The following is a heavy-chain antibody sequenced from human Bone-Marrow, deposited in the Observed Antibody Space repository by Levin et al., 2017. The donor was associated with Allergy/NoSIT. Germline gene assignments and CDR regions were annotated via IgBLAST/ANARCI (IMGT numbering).Heavy chain of an antibody. CDR3: ARLFAYYMDI. CDR2: IYYSGAT. CDR1: GGSIRNSGYF. D-gene: IGHD2-21*01. J-gene: IGHJ6*03. V-gene: IGHV4-39*01. Sequence: SETLSLTCTVSGGSIRNSGYFWGWIRQPPGTGLEWIGSIYYSGATYYSLSLESRATISEDPSKNQFSLNVTSVTAADTGVYYCARLFAYYMDIWGKGTTVIVS.